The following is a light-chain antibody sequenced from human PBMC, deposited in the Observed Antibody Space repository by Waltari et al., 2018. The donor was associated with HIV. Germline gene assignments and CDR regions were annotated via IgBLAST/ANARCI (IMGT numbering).Light chain of an antibody. CDR3: SSFAGGNNLL. CDR2: EVS. Sequence: QSALTQPPSASGSPGQSVTISCTGSSSDVGGYNYVSWYQQHPGKAPKLMIYEVSKRPSGVPDRFSGSKSGNTASLTVSNLQAEDEADYFCSSFAGGNNLLFGGGTKLTVL. V-gene: IGLV2-8*01. CDR1: SSDVGGYNY. J-gene: IGLJ2*01.